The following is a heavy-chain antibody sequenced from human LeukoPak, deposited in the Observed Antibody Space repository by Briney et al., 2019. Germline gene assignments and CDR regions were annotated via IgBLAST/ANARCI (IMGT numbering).Heavy chain of an antibody. Sequence: SETLSLTCTVSGGSISSSSYYWGWIRQPPGKGLEWIGSIHYSGSTYYNPSLKSRVTISVDTSKNQFSLKLSSVTAADTAVYYCARDYYDSSGSHYFDYWGQGTLVTVSS. J-gene: IGHJ4*02. CDR1: GGSISSSSYY. CDR2: IHYSGST. D-gene: IGHD3-22*01. V-gene: IGHV4-39*07. CDR3: ARDYYDSSGSHYFDY.